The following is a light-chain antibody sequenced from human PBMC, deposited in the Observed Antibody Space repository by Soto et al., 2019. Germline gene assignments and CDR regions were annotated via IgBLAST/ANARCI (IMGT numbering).Light chain of an antibody. Sequence: QSALTQPASVSGSPGQSITISCTGTSSDVGGYNYVSWYQQHPGKAPKLMIYEVRNRPSGVSDRFSGSKSGNTASLTISGLQAEDEADYYCSSYTSSTTYVFGTWTKVTVL. CDR3: SSYTSSTTYV. J-gene: IGLJ1*01. CDR1: SSDVGGYNY. V-gene: IGLV2-14*01. CDR2: EVR.